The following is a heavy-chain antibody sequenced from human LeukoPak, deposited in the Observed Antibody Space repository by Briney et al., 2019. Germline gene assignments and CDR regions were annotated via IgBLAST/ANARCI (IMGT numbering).Heavy chain of an antibody. Sequence: ARYLTLYWAASRFTLDEYAMQWVRQPPGKGLKWVAGISWNNYDTGYADSVKGRFTISRDNAKNYLSLQMNSLRDEDIALYYCAKGVGTSYHYHMDAWGKGTTVIVSS. D-gene: IGHD1-26*01. V-gene: IGHV3-9*03. CDR1: RFTLDEYA. J-gene: IGHJ6*03. CDR2: ISWNNYDT. CDR3: AKGVGTSYHYHMDA.